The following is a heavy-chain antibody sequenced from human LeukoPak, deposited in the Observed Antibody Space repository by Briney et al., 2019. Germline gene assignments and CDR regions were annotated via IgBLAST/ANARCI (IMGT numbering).Heavy chain of an antibody. J-gene: IGHJ4*02. D-gene: IGHD2-8*01. CDR2: IYHSGST. V-gene: IGHV4-38-2*01. Sequence: PSETLSLTCAVSGYSISSGYYWGWIRQPPGKGLEWIGSIYHSGSTYYNPSLTSRVTISVDTSKNQFSLKLSSVTAADTAVYYCASHWDEVMVYWGDFDYWGQGTLVTVSS. CDR3: ASHWDEVMVYWGDFDY. CDR1: GYSISSGYY.